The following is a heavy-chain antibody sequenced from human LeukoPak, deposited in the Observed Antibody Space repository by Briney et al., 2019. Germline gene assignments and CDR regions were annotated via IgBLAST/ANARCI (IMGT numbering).Heavy chain of an antibody. J-gene: IGHJ6*02. CDR2: MNPNSGNT. D-gene: IGHD1-26*01. CDR1: GYTFTSYD. Sequence: ASVKVSCKASGYTFTSYDINWVRQATGQGLEWMGWMNPNSGNTGYAQKFQGRVTMTRNTSISTAYMELSSLRSEDTAVYYCARGFSPNGPSGSYLAGLFYYYGMDVWGQGTTVTVSS. CDR3: ARGFSPNGPSGSYLAGLFYYYGMDV. V-gene: IGHV1-8*01.